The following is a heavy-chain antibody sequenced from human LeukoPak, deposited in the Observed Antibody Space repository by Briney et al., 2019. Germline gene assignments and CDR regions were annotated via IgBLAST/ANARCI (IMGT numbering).Heavy chain of an antibody. Sequence: PSETLSLTRAVNGGSFSGYYWSWIRQPPGKGLEWIGEINHSGSTNYNPSLKSRVTISVDKSKNQISLKVSSVTAADTAMYYCARGRVQSSSSALDYWGQGTLVTVSS. J-gene: IGHJ4*02. V-gene: IGHV4-34*01. CDR1: GGSFSGYY. D-gene: IGHD6-6*01. CDR3: ARGRVQSSSSALDY. CDR2: INHSGST.